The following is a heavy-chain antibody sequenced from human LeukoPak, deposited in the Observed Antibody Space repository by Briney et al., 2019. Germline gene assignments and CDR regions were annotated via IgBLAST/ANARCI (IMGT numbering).Heavy chain of an antibody. Sequence: SETLSLTCTVSGDSISSGYYWGWIRPPPGRGLEWIGSIHHSGRSYYNPSLKSRVTISVDTSKNQFSLKLSSVTAADTAVHYCARYYDGSGSPRFDPWGQGTLVTVSS. CDR3: ARYYDGSGSPRFDP. D-gene: IGHD3-22*01. J-gene: IGHJ5*02. V-gene: IGHV4-38-2*02. CDR1: GDSISSGYY. CDR2: IHHSGRS.